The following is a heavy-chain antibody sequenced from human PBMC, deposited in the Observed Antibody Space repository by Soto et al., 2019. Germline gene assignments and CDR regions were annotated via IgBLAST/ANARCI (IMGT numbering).Heavy chain of an antibody. Sequence: QVQLQESGPGLVKPSETLSLTCTVSGGSISSYYWSWIRQPPGKGLEWIGYIYYSGSTNYNPSLKRRVTISVDTSKNQFSLKLSSVTAADTAVYYCARDQGSGHWFDPWGQGTLVTVSS. CDR1: GGSISSYY. CDR2: IYYSGST. CDR3: ARDQGSGHWFDP. D-gene: IGHD3-10*01. V-gene: IGHV4-59*01. J-gene: IGHJ5*02.